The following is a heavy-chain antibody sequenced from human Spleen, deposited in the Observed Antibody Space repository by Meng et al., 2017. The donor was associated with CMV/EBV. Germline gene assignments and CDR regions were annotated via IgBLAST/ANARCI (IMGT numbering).Heavy chain of an antibody. D-gene: IGHD3-3*01. Sequence: GESLKISCAASGFTFSSYAMSWVRQAPGKGLEWVSAISGSGGSTYYADSVKGRFTISRDNSKNTLYLQMNSLRAEDTAVYYCARDWCGYLSVGSYVVMDVWGQGTTVTVSS. J-gene: IGHJ6*02. CDR2: ISGSGGST. CDR3: ARDWCGYLSVGSYVVMDV. V-gene: IGHV3-23*01. CDR1: GFTFSSYA.